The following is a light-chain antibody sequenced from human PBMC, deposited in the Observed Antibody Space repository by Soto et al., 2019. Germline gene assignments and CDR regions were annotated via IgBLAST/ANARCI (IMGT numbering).Light chain of an antibody. Sequence: EVVLTQSPGILSLSPGERATLSCRASHTISSSYLAWYQQKPGQSPRLLMYGISRRATGIPDRFSGSGSGTDFTLTITRLEPEDFAVYYCQQYVTSSPRTFGQGTKVDNK. J-gene: IGKJ1*01. CDR3: QQYVTSSPRT. CDR1: HTISSSY. CDR2: GIS. V-gene: IGKV3-20*01.